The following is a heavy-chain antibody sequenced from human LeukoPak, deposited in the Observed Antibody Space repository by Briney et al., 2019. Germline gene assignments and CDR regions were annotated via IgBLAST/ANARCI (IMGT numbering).Heavy chain of an antibody. CDR2: IYYTETT. J-gene: IGHJ6*03. CDR3: ATRGNYGGNSGRRYYYYYYMDV. V-gene: IGHV4-39*07. D-gene: IGHD4-23*01. CDR1: GGSISSHTYY. Sequence: SETLSLTCTVSGGSISSHTYYWGWIRQPPGKGLEWIGSIYYTETTYFNPSLKSRVTISVDTSKNQFSLKLSSVTAADTAVYYCATRGNYGGNSGRRYYYYYYMDVWGKGTTVTVSS.